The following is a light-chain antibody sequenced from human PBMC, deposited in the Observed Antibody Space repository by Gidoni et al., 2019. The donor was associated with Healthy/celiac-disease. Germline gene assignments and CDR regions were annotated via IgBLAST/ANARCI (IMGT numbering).Light chain of an antibody. CDR3: QQYDSLPQT. V-gene: IGKV1-33*01. CDR2: AAS. CDR1: QDISNY. Sequence: DIQMTQSPSSLSASVGDRVTITCQASQDISNYLNWYQQKPGKAPKHLIYAASNLETGVPSRFSGSGSGTEFTFTISSLQPEDIATYYCQQYDSLPQTFGQGTKLEIK. J-gene: IGKJ2*01.